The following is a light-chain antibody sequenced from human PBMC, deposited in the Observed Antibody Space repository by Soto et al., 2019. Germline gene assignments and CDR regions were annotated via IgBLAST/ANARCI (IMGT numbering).Light chain of an antibody. Sequence: EIVLTQSPGTLSLSPGDRATLSCRASQSVSSNLAWYQQKPGQAPRLLVYGACTRATGITARISGSGSGTDFTLTISSLQSEDFAVYYCQQYNNWPPITFGQGTRLEIK. CDR1: QSVSSN. J-gene: IGKJ5*01. CDR2: GAC. V-gene: IGKV3-15*01. CDR3: QQYNNWPPIT.